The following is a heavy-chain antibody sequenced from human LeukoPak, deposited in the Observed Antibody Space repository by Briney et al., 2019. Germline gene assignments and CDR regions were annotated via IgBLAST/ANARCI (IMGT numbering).Heavy chain of an antibody. D-gene: IGHD1-7*01. Sequence: GGSLRLSCAASGFTFSSYAMSWVRQAPGKGLEWVSAISGSGGSTYYADSVKGRFTISRDNAKNSLYLQMNSLRAEDTAVYYCARDFGVTGTIPDYWGQGTLVTVSS. J-gene: IGHJ4*02. CDR2: ISGSGGST. CDR3: ARDFGVTGTIPDY. V-gene: IGHV3-23*01. CDR1: GFTFSSYA.